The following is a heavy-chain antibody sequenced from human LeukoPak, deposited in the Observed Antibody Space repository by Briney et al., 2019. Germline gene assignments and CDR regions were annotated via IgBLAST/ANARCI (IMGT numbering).Heavy chain of an antibody. D-gene: IGHD3-22*01. J-gene: IGHJ4*02. CDR3: ARDGHYYDSSAYDS. CDR1: GGSINSDLYY. Sequence: SETLSLTCAVSGGSINSDLYYWGWIRQPPGKGLEWLAIIDYSGSAYYNPSLKSRVIISIDTSKNQFSLRLSSVTAADTAVYYCARDGHYYDSSAYDSWGQGTLVTVSS. V-gene: IGHV4-39*07. CDR2: IDYSGSA.